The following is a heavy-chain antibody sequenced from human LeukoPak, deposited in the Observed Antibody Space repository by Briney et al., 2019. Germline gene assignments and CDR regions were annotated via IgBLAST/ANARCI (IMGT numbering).Heavy chain of an antibody. CDR1: GGSISSYY. CDR3: ARGSRGYSYGAFDY. D-gene: IGHD5-18*01. Sequence: SETLSLTCTVSGGSISSYYWSWIRQPPGKGLEWIGYIYYSGSTNYNPSLKSRVTISVDTSKNQFSLKLSSVTAADTAVYYCARGSRGYSYGAFDYWGQGTLVTVSS. J-gene: IGHJ4*02. CDR2: IYYSGST. V-gene: IGHV4-59*01.